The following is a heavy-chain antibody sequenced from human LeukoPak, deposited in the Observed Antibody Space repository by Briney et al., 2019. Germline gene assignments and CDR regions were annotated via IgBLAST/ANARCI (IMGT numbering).Heavy chain of an antibody. CDR2: INHSGST. V-gene: IGHV4-34*01. CDR1: GGSFSGYY. D-gene: IGHD5-18*01. Sequence: PSETLSLTCAVYGGSFSGYYWSWIRQPPGKGLEWIGEINHSGSTNYNPSLKSRVPISVDTSKNQFSLKLNSVTAADTAVYYCARGVRSSTYSYGFMNYWGQGTLVTVSS. J-gene: IGHJ4*02. CDR3: ARGVRSSTYSYGFMNY.